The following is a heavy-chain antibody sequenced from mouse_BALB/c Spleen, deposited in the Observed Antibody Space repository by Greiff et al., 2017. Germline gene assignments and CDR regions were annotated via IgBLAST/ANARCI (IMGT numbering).Heavy chain of an antibody. V-gene: IGHV5-17*02. CDR2: ISSGSSTI. CDR1: GFTFSSFG. Sequence: EVHLVESGGGLVQPGGSRKLSCAASGFTFSSFGMHWVRQAPEKGLEWVAYISSGSSTIYYADTVKGRFTISRDNPKNTLFLQMTSLRSEDTAMYYCARGTTVVGGYFDYWGQGTTLTVSS. CDR3: ARGTTVVGGYFDY. J-gene: IGHJ2*01. D-gene: IGHD1-1*01.